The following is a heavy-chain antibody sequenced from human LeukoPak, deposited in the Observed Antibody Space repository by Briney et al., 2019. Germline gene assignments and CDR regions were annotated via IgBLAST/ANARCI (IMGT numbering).Heavy chain of an antibody. CDR1: GFTFSNAW. J-gene: IGHJ4*02. D-gene: IGHD4-17*01. Sequence: GGSLRLSCAASGFTFSNAWMSWVRQAPGKGLEWVGRIKSKTDCRTTEYAAPVKGRFTISRDESKNTLYLQMKSLKTEDTAVYYCTTDYGDYFAYWGQGTLVTVSS. V-gene: IGHV3-15*01. CDR2: IKSKTDCRTT. CDR3: TTDYGDYFAY.